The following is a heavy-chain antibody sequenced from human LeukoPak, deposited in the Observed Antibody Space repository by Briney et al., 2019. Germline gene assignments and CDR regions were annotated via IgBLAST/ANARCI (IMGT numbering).Heavy chain of an antibody. V-gene: IGHV3-30*03. CDR1: GFTFSNYW. CDR3: ARDRVVVVPAAILAY. J-gene: IGHJ4*02. Sequence: GGSLRLSCAASGFTFSNYWMTWVRQAPGKGLEWVAVISYDGSNKYYAGSVKGRFTISRDNSKNTLYLQMNSLRAEDTAVYYCARDRVVVVPAAILAYWGQGTLVTVSS. D-gene: IGHD2-2*02. CDR2: ISYDGSNK.